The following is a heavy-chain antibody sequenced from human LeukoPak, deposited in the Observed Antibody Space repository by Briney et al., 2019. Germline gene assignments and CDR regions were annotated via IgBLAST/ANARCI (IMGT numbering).Heavy chain of an antibody. V-gene: IGHV3-30*01. CDR2: ISYDGSNK. Sequence: PGRSLRLSCAASGFTFSSYAMHWVRQAPGKGLEWVAVISYDGSNKYYADSVKGRFTISRDNSKNTLYLQMNSLRAEDTAVYYCASSPGQLLYGSGRFDPWGQGTLVTVSS. D-gene: IGHD2-2*02. CDR1: GFTFSSYA. J-gene: IGHJ5*02. CDR3: ASSPGQLLYGSGRFDP.